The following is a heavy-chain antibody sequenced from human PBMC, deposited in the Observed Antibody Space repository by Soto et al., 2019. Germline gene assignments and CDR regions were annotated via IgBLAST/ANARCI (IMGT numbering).Heavy chain of an antibody. CDR3: AKGEKFELYYYHSRRGAFDI. CDR1: GFTLSSFA. J-gene: IGHJ3*02. V-gene: IGHV3-23*01. D-gene: IGHD3-22*01. CDR2: ISGSGGST. Sequence: GGSLRLSCAASGFTLSSFAMSWVLQAPGKGLEWVSAISGSGGSTYYADSVKGRFTISRDNSKNTLYLQMNSLRAEDTAVYYYAKGEKFELYYYHSRRGAFDIWGQATMVTVSS.